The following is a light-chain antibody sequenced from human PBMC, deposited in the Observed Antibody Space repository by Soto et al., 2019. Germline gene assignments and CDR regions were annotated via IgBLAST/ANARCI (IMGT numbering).Light chain of an antibody. Sequence: PLSFPFTLGRPASIPGSFSQSLLYTNGHPYLHWFHQRPGESPRRLIYMVSTRDSGVPDRFSASGSGTDFTLKISRVEADDIGVYYCMQGTHWPLTFGQGTRLEIK. V-gene: IGKV2-30*01. CDR3: MQGTHWPLT. CDR2: MVS. J-gene: IGKJ5*01. CDR1: QSLLYTNGHPY.